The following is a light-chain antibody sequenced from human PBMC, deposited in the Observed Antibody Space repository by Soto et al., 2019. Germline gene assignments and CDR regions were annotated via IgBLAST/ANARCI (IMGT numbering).Light chain of an antibody. J-gene: IGKJ4*01. CDR1: QSLVHRNGYDS. CDR2: LST. V-gene: IGKV2-28*01. Sequence: IVLTQSPLSLPVTPGEPASISCRSSQSLVHRNGYDSLDWYLQKPGQSPQLLIYLSTHRASGVPDRFSGRGSGTDFTLTISSVQTEDVGVYCMQARQNPVTFGGGTKVEIK. CDR3: MQARQNPVT.